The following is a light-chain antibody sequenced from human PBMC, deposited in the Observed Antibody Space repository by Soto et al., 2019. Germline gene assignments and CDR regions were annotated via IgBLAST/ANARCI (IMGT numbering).Light chain of an antibody. V-gene: IGKV3-11*01. CDR3: QQRSNWHT. CDR1: QSVSSY. J-gene: IGKJ2*01. CDR2: DAS. Sequence: EIVLTQSPATLSLSPGERATLSCRASQSVSSYLAWYQQKPGQAPRLLSYDASNRATGVPARFSGSGSGTDCTLTISNLEPEDFAVYYCQQRSNWHTFGQGTKLEIK.